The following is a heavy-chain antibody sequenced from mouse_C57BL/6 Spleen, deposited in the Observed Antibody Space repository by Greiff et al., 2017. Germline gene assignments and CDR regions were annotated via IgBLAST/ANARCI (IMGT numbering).Heavy chain of an antibody. Sequence: VQLQQSGAELVRPGASVKLSCKASGYTFTDYYINWVKQRPGQGLEWIARIYPGSGNTYYNEKFKGKATLTAEKSSSTAYMQLSSLTSEDSAVYFCARWGEDYAMDYWGQGTSVTVSS. J-gene: IGHJ4*01. V-gene: IGHV1-76*01. CDR2: IYPGSGNT. CDR1: GYTFTDYY. CDR3: ARWGEDYAMDY.